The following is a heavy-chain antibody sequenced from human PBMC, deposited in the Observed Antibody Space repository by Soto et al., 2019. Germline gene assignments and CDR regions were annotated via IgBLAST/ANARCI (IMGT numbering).Heavy chain of an antibody. CDR1: GGSISSSNW. CDR2: IYHSGST. V-gene: IGHV4-4*02. CDR3: ARDREHMTTVTIQPYYYYYGMDV. J-gene: IGHJ6*02. Sequence: SETLSLTCAVSGGSISSSNWWSWVRQPPGKGLEWIGEIYHSGSTNYNPSLKSRVTISVDKSKNQFSLKLSSVTAADTAVYYCARDREHMTTVTIQPYYYYYGMDVWGQGTTVTVS. D-gene: IGHD4-17*01.